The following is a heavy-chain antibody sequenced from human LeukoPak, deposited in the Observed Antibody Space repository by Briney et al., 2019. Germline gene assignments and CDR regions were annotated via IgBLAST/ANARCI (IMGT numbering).Heavy chain of an antibody. CDR1: GYTFTSYG. J-gene: IGHJ4*02. V-gene: IGHV1-18*01. CDR3: ATSLWFGESPGYYFDY. D-gene: IGHD3-10*01. Sequence: ASVKVSCTASGYTFTSYGISWVRQAPGQGLEWIGWISAYNGNTNYAQKLQGRVTMTTDTSTSTAYMELRSLRSDDTAVYYCATSLWFGESPGYYFDYWGQGTLVTVSS. CDR2: ISAYNGNT.